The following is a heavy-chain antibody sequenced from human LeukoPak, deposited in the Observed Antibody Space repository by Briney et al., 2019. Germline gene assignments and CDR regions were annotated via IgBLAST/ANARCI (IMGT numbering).Heavy chain of an antibody. J-gene: IGHJ4*02. CDR2: IKQDRSEK. CDR3: ARDRRCSSTSCYYFDY. Sequence: PGGSLRLSCAASGFTFSSYWMTWVRQAPGKGLEWVANIKQDRSEKYYVDSVKGRFTISRDNAKNSLYLQMNSLRAEDTAVYYCARDRRCSSTSCYYFDYWGQGTLVTVSS. V-gene: IGHV3-7*04. CDR1: GFTFSSYW. D-gene: IGHD2-2*01.